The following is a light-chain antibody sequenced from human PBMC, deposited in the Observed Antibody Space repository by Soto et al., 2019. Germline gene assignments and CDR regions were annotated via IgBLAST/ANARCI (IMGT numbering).Light chain of an antibody. CDR3: QQYINWPA. Sequence: DIQMTQSPSSVSASVGDRVTITCRASQDINSRLAWYQQKPGKAPKLLIYFAFNLESGVPSRFIGSGSGTDFTLTISSLQSEDFAVYYCQQYINWPAFGQGTKVDIK. V-gene: IGKV1-12*01. CDR1: QDINSR. CDR2: FAF. J-gene: IGKJ1*01.